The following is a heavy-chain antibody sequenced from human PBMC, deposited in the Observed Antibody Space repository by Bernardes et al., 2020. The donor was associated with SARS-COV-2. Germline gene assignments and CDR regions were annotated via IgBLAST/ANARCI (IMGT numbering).Heavy chain of an antibody. D-gene: IGHD2-21*02. CDR2: INPNSGGT. Sequence: ASMKVSCKASGYTFTGYYMHWVRQAPGQGLEWMGWINPNSGGTNYAQKFQGWVTMTRDTSISTAYMELSRLRSDDTAVYYCARGGIRLGDYSHYWGQGTLVTVSS. CDR3: ARGGIRLGDYSHY. CDR1: GYTFTGYY. J-gene: IGHJ4*02. V-gene: IGHV1-2*04.